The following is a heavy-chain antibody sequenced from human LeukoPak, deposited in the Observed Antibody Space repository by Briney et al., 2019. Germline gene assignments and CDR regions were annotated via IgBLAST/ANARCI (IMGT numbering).Heavy chain of an antibody. Sequence: SETLSLTCTVSSVSLTNYYWSWIRQPAGKGLEWIGRIYTSGSTNYNPSLKSRVTISVDTSKNQFSLKLSSVTAADTAVYYCARGPNYYGSEWRFDYWGQGTLVTVSS. D-gene: IGHD3-10*01. CDR3: ARGPNYYGSEWRFDY. CDR1: SVSLTNYY. CDR2: IYTSGST. V-gene: IGHV4-4*07. J-gene: IGHJ4*02.